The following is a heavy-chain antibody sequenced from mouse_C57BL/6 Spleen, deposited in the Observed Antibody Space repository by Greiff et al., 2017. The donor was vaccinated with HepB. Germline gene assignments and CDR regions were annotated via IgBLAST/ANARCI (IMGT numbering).Heavy chain of an antibody. J-gene: IGHJ4*01. D-gene: IGHD2-1*01. CDR1: GYTFTSYW. CDR3: AIGRNYYGNYGAMDY. CDR2: IHPSDSDT. V-gene: IGHV1-74*01. Sequence: QVHVKQSGAELVKPGASVKVSCKASGYTFTSYWMHWVKQRPGQGLEWIGRIHPSDSDTNYNQKFKGKATLTVDKSSSTAYMQLSSLTSEDSAVYYCAIGRNYYGNYGAMDYWGQGTSVTVSS.